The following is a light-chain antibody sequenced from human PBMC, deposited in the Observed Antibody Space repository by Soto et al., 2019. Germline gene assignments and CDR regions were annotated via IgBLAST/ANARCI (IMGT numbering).Light chain of an antibody. J-gene: IGLJ2*01. Sequence: QSALTQPPSASGSPGQSVTISCTGTSSDVGGYNYVSWYQQHPGKAPKLMISEVSKRPSGVPDRFSGSKSGNTASLTVSGLHAEDEADYYCSSFAGNTNLVFGGGTKLTV. V-gene: IGLV2-8*01. CDR1: SSDVGGYNY. CDR3: SSFAGNTNLV. CDR2: EVS.